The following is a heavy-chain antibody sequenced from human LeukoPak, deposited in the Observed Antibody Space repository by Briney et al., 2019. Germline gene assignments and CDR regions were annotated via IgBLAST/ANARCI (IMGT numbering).Heavy chain of an antibody. CDR1: GGSIGSSSYY. Sequence: SETLSLTCTVSGGSIGSSSYYWGWIRQPPGKGLEWIGSIYYSGSTYYNPSLKSRVTISVDTSKNQFSLKLSSVTAADTAVYYCARGITMVRGVPDYWGQGTLVTVSS. D-gene: IGHD3-10*01. V-gene: IGHV4-39*07. CDR2: IYYSGST. CDR3: ARGITMVRGVPDY. J-gene: IGHJ4*02.